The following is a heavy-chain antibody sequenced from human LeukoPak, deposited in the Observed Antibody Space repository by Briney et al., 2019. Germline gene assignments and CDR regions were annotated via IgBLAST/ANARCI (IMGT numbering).Heavy chain of an antibody. V-gene: IGHV4-31*03. CDR1: GGSISSGGYY. D-gene: IGHD3-16*02. Sequence: SETLSLTCTVSGGSISSGGYYWSWIRQHPGKGLEWIGYIYYSGSTYYNPSLKSRVTISVDTSKNQFSLKLSSVTAADTAVYYCARARMITFGGVIASQYFDYWGQGTLVTVSS. J-gene: IGHJ4*02. CDR3: ARARMITFGGVIASQYFDY. CDR2: IYYSGST.